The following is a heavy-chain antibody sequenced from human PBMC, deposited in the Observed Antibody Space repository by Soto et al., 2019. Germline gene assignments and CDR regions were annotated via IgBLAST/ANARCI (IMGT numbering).Heavy chain of an antibody. CDR3: ALDRPSLIEYNDAFDI. V-gene: IGHV1-3*01. Sequence: QVQLVQSGAEVKKPGASVKVSCKASGYTFTSYAMHWVRQAPGQRLEWMGWINAGNGNTKYSQKFQGRVTITRDTSASTAYMELSSLRSEDTAVYYCALDRPSLIEYNDAFDIWGQGTMVTVSS. CDR2: INAGNGNT. D-gene: IGHD1-1*01. J-gene: IGHJ3*02. CDR1: GYTFTSYA.